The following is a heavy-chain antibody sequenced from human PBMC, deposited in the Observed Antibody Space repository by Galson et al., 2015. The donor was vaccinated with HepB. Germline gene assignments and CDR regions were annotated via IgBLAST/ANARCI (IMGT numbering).Heavy chain of an antibody. J-gene: IGHJ5*02. V-gene: IGHV1-18*01. Sequence: SVKVSCKASGYTFIRYAVSWVRQAPGQGLEWMGWISGNNGNTKYAQKFQGRVTMTTDTSTSTAYMELRSLRSDDTAVYYCARGNRQLIPLNWFDPWGQGTLVTVSS. D-gene: IGHD6-13*01. CDR1: GYTFIRYA. CDR2: ISGNNGNT. CDR3: ARGNRQLIPLNWFDP.